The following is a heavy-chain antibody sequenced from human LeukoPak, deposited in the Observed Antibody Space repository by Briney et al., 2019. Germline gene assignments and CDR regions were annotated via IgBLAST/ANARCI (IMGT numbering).Heavy chain of an antibody. J-gene: IGHJ1*01. CDR3: AKMIVVVTGYFQH. V-gene: IGHV3-23*01. CDR2: ISGSGGST. CDR1: GFTFSSYA. Sequence: PGGSLRLSCAASGFTFSSYAMSWVRQAPGKGLEWVSAISGSGGSTYYADSVKGRFTISRDNSKNTLYLQTNSLRAEDTAVYYCAKMIVVVTGYFQHWGQGTLVTVSS. D-gene: IGHD3-22*01.